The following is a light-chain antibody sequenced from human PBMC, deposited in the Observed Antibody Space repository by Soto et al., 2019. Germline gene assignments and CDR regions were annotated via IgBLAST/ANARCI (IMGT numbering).Light chain of an antibody. J-gene: IGKJ1*01. CDR2: DAS. Sequence: ENVLTQSPGTLSLSPGERVTLSCRASQDIRSHLAWYQQKPGQAPRLLIFDASSRATGIPDRFSGSGSGTDFTLSISRLEPEDFAVYYCQQRSNWPWTFGQGTKVDIK. V-gene: IGKV3D-20*02. CDR3: QQRSNWPWT. CDR1: QDIRSH.